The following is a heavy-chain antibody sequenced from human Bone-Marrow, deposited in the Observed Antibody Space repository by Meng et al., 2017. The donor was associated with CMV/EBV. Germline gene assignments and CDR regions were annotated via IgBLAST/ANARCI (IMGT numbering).Heavy chain of an antibody. V-gene: IGHV3-48*03. CDR3: ARVPNVAGTFHFDY. CDR1: GFTFSSYE. CDR2: ISSSGSTI. Sequence: GESLKISCAASGFTFSSYEMNWVRQAPGKGLEWVSYISSSGSTIYYADSVKGRFTISRDNAKNSLYLQMNGLRAEDTAVYYCARVPNVAGTFHFDYWGQGTLVTVSS. J-gene: IGHJ4*02. D-gene: IGHD3-16*01.